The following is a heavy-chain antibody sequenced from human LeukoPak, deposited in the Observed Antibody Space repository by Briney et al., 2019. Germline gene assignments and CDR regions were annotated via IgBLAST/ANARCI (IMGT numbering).Heavy chain of an antibody. V-gene: IGHV4-61*09. CDR3: ARCMSELDYGDYASYYHMDV. Sequence: PSQTLSLTCTVSGDSLTRGSRYWSWIRQPAGRGLEWFGHFYRSTITTYNPSLESRVTISGDTAKNHFSLKLDSVTAADTAVYFCARCMSELDYGDYASYYHMDVWGKGTTVTVSS. J-gene: IGHJ6*04. D-gene: IGHD4-17*01. CDR1: GDSLTRGSRY. CDR2: FYRSTIT.